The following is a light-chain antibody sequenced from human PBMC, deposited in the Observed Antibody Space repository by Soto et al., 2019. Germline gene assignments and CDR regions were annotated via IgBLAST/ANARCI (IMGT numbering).Light chain of an antibody. CDR3: QQSRDWPLT. CDR1: QSVNSN. V-gene: IGKV3-11*01. CDR2: DAA. J-gene: IGKJ4*01. Sequence: EIVLTQSPGTLSWSPGERATLSCRARQSVNSNLAWYQQKPGQAPRLLIYDAANRATGIPVRFSGSGSGTDFALTISSLEPEDFAVYYCQQSRDWPLTFGGGTKVEIK.